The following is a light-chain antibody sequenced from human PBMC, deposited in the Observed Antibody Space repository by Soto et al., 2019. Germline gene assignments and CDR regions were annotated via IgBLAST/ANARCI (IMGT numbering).Light chain of an antibody. J-gene: IGLJ1*01. CDR3: SSYTSSSTYV. Sequence: QSALTQPASVSGSPGQSITISCTGTRSDVGGYDSVSWYQQHPGKAPKLMIYEVSNRPSGVSNRFSGSKSGNTASLTISGLQAEDEADYYCSSYTSSSTYVFGTGTKLTVL. CDR1: RSDVGGYDS. CDR2: EVS. V-gene: IGLV2-14*01.